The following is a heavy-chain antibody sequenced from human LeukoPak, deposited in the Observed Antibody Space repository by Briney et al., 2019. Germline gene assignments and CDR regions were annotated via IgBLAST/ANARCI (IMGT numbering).Heavy chain of an antibody. CDR1: GFTFSSYW. J-gene: IGHJ3*02. Sequence: PGGSLRLSCAASGFTFSSYWMSWVRQAPGKGLEWVAVISYDGSNKYYADSVKGRFTISRDNSKNTLYLQMNSLRAEDTAVYYCARGRNVLLWFGESNAFDIWGQGTMVTVSS. CDR3: ARGRNVLLWFGESNAFDI. D-gene: IGHD3-10*01. V-gene: IGHV3-30-3*01. CDR2: ISYDGSNK.